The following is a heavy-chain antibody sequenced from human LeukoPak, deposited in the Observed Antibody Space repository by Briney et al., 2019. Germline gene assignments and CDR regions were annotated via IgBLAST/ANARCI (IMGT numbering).Heavy chain of an antibody. J-gene: IGHJ4*02. V-gene: IGHV3-23*01. Sequence: GGSLRLSCAASGFTFSSYAMSWVRQAPGKGLEWVSAISGSGGSTYCADSVKGRFTISRDNSKNTLYLQMNSLRAEDTAVYYYAKTPQRITGTTFDYWGQGTLVTVSS. D-gene: IGHD1-7*01. CDR2: ISGSGGST. CDR1: GFTFSSYA. CDR3: AKTPQRITGTTFDY.